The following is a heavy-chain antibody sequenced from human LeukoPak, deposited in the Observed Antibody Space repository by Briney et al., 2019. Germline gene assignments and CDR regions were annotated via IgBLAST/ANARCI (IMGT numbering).Heavy chain of an antibody. Sequence: PSETLSLTCTLSSDSISRYYWRWMRQSPGKGLEWIRYIYYSESANHSRSLESRVTISVDTSKNQFSLKLSSVTAADTAVYYCARHLGGSGSHDAFDIWGQGTMVTVSS. CDR3: ARHLGGSGSHDAFDI. D-gene: IGHD3-10*01. V-gene: IGHV4-59*08. J-gene: IGHJ3*02. CDR2: IYYSESA. CDR1: SDSISRYY.